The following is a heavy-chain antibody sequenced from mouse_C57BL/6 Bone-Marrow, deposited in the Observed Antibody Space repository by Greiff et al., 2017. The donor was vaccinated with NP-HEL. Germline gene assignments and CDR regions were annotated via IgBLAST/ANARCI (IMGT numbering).Heavy chain of an antibody. CDR2: IGPGSGST. D-gene: IGHD1-1*01. CDR3: AKEEKYYYGSSSHAMDY. J-gene: IGHJ4*01. Sequence: VQLVESGAELVKPGASVKISCKASGYTFTDYYINWVKPRPGQGLEWIGKIGPGSGSTYYNEKFKGKATLTAAKSSSTAYMQLNSLTSEDSAVYFCAKEEKYYYGSSSHAMDYWGQGTSVTVSS. CDR1: GYTFTDYY. V-gene: IGHV1-77*01.